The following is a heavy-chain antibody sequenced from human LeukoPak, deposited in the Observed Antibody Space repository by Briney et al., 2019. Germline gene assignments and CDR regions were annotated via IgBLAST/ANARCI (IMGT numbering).Heavy chain of an antibody. CDR3: AREQPADNYYGMDV. V-gene: IGHV1-2*06. CDR1: GYTFTGYY. D-gene: IGHD2-2*01. J-gene: IGHJ6*02. CDR2: INPNSGGT. Sequence: ASVKVSCKASGYTFTGYYMHWVRQAPGQGLEWMERINPNSGGTNYAQKFQGRVTMTRDTSISTAYMELSSLRSDDTAVYYCAREQPADNYYGMDVWGQGTTVTVSS.